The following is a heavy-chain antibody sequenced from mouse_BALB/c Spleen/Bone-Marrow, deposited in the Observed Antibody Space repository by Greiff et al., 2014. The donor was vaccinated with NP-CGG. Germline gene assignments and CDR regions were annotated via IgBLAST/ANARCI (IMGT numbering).Heavy chain of an antibody. CDR3: ARITTYFDV. V-gene: IGHV3-6*02. CDR1: GYSITSGYY. J-gene: IGHJ1*01. CDR2: ITYDGTN. D-gene: IGHD2-4*01. Sequence: ESGPGLVKPSQSLSLTCSVTGYSITSGYYWNWIRQFPGNKLEWMAYITYDGTNNYNPSLKDRISITRDTSKNQFFLKLNSVTTEGTATYYCARITTYFDVWGAGTTVTVSS.